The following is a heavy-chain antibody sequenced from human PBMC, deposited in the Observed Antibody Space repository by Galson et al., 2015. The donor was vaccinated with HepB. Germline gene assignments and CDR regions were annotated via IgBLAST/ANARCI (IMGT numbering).Heavy chain of an antibody. V-gene: IGHV1-18*01. Sequence: SVKVSCKASGYRFTDNGISWVRQAPGHGLEWMAWISPNSGNTNYAQKFQGRVNVTPDTSTSTDYMELRSLKSEDSAVYFCARDRNYRFDSWGQGATVTGSS. J-gene: IGHJ4*02. CDR3: ARDRNYRFDS. CDR2: ISPNSGNT. D-gene: IGHD1-7*01. CDR1: GYRFTDNG.